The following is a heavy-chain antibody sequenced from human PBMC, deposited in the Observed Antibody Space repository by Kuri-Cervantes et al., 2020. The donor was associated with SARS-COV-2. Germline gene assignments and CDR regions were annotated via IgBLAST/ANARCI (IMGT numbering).Heavy chain of an antibody. D-gene: IGHD3-3*01. Sequence: GGSLRLSCAASGFTFSSYWMSWVRQAPGKGLEWVANIKQDGSEKYYVDSVKGRFTISRDNAKNSLYLQMNSLRAEDTAVYYCARSKGLGGFWSVSYAGLDYWGQGTLVTVSS. CDR3: ARSKGLGGFWSVSYAGLDY. CDR1: GFTFSSYW. CDR2: IKQDGSEK. V-gene: IGHV3-7*01. J-gene: IGHJ4*02.